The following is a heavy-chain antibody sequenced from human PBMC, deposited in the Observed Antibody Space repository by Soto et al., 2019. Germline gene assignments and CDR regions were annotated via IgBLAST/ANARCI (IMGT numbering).Heavy chain of an antibody. V-gene: IGHV3-23*01. Sequence: GRSMRLSCAASELTFSSYAMSWVSQAPGKGLEWVSVISGSGGSTYSADSVKGRFTISRDNSKDTLYLQMNSLRAEDTAVHSCARDVAAPFDYWGQGT. CDR1: ELTFSSYA. D-gene: IGHD6-13*01. CDR2: ISGSGGST. CDR3: ARDVAAPFDY. J-gene: IGHJ4*02.